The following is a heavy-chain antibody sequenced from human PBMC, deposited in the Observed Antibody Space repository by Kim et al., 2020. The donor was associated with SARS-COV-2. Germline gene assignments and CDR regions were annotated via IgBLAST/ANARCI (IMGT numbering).Heavy chain of an antibody. V-gene: IGHV3-30*04. D-gene: IGHD3-10*02. CDR2: ISYDGSNK. CDR3: ARELSGAGAYYYYYGMDV. CDR1: GFTFSSYA. J-gene: IGHJ6*02. Sequence: GGSLRLSCAASGFTFSSYAMHWVRQAPGKGLEWVAVISYDGSNKYYADSVKGRFTISRDNSKTTLYLQMNSLRAEDTAVYYCARELSGAGAYYYYYGMDVWGQGTTVTVSS.